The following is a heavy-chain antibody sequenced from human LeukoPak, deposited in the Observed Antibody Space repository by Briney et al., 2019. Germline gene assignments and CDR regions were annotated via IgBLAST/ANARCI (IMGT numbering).Heavy chain of an antibody. Sequence: SETLSLTCTVSGGSISSSSYYWGWIRQPPGKGLEWIGSIYYSGSTYYNPSLKSRVTISVDTSKNQFSLKLSSVTAADTAVYYCARGDCSGGSCFDYWGQGTLVTVSS. V-gene: IGHV4-39*07. CDR1: GGSISSSSYY. J-gene: IGHJ4*02. D-gene: IGHD2-15*01. CDR3: ARGDCSGGSCFDY. CDR2: IYYSGST.